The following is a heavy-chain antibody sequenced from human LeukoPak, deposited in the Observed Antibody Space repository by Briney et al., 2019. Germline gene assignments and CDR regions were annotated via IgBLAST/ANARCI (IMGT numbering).Heavy chain of an antibody. V-gene: IGHV3-53*01. CDR3: AKLWLFSHMDV. CDR1: GFTVSSNY. CDR2: IYSCGST. J-gene: IGHJ6*04. D-gene: IGHD3-10*01. Sequence: GGSLRLSCAASGFTVSSNYMSWVRQAPGKGLEWVSVIYSCGSTYYADSVKGRFTISRDNSKNTLYLQMNSLRAEDTAIYYCAKLWLFSHMDVWGKGTTVTVSS.